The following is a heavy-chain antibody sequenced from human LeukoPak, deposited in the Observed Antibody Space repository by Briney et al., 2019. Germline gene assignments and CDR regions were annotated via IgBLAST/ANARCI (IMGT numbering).Heavy chain of an antibody. D-gene: IGHD6-13*01. CDR3: AGSHSSTWYPDC. CDR2: TYYRSKWYN. CDR1: GDSVSSNSAT. V-gene: IGHV6-1*01. Sequence: SQTLSLTCAISGDSVSSNSATWNWLRKSPSRGLEWLGRTYYRSKWYNEYAASVKSRTTINPDTSKNQFSLHLNSVTPEDTAVYYCAGSHSSTWYPDCWGQGTLVTVSS. J-gene: IGHJ4*02.